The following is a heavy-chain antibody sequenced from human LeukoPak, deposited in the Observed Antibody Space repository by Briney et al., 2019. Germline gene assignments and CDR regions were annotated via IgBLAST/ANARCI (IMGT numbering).Heavy chain of an antibody. D-gene: IGHD6-19*01. CDR2: IKADGSEK. Sequence: GGSLRLSCAASGFTLNNYWMSWLRQAPGKGLEWVATIKADGSEKYYVDSVRGRFTISRDNAENSLYLQMNGLRAEDTALYYCARGVFSSGWYPDNFDCWGQGTLVTVSS. V-gene: IGHV3-7*01. CDR1: GFTLNNYW. CDR3: ARGVFSSGWYPDNFDC. J-gene: IGHJ4*02.